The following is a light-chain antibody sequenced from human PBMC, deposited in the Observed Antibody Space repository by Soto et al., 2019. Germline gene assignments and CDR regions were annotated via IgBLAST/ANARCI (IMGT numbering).Light chain of an antibody. CDR3: QQYESTLT. J-gene: IGKJ4*01. V-gene: IGKV3-20*01. CDR2: GAS. Sequence: ETVLTQSPGTLSLSPGERDTLSCRASSDLHPKYLAWYQQKPGQAPRLLIYGASTRATGIPDRLSGSGSGTDFTLTISGLEPEDFGVYHCQQYESTLTFGGGTKVDIK. CDR1: SDLHPKY.